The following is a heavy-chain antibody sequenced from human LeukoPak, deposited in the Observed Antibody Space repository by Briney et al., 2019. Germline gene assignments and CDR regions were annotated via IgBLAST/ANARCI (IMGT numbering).Heavy chain of an antibody. J-gene: IGHJ4*02. Sequence: GESLRLSCAASGFTFSGHWMSWVRQAPGKGLEWVANINQGGSDNYYVDSVKGRFTLSRDNANNLLYLQMNSLRGEDTAVYYCTRDRSRAEDDWGQGTLVTVSS. V-gene: IGHV3-7*01. CDR3: TRDRSRAEDD. CDR2: INQGGSDN. CDR1: GFTFSGHW. D-gene: IGHD1-14*01.